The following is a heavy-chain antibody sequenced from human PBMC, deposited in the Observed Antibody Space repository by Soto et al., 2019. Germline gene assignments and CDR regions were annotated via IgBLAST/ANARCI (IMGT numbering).Heavy chain of an antibody. CDR2: ISGFNGQT. CDR3: ARVDPRGVAVVRDY. Sequence: ASVKVSSNASGTTVASRGFSWVRQAPGQGLEWMGWISGFNGQTNYALKFQGRVTLTTDTSTSTAYMELRSLRSDDTAVYFCARVDPRGVAVVRDYWGQGTLVTVS. D-gene: IGHD3-10*01. J-gene: IGHJ4*02. CDR1: GTTVASRG. V-gene: IGHV1-18*01.